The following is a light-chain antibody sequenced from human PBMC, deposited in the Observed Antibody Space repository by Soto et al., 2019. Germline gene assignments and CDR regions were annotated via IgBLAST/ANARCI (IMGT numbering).Light chain of an antibody. CDR1: QSISSW. Sequence: DLQMTQSPSTLSSSLGDRVTITCRDSQSISSWLAWYQQKPWKAPKLLIYKAYSLESGVPSRFRGSGSGTEFTLTISSLQPDDFATYYCQQYNSYSPKTFGQGTKVDIK. CDR2: KAY. CDR3: QQYNSYSPKT. J-gene: IGKJ1*01. V-gene: IGKV1-5*03.